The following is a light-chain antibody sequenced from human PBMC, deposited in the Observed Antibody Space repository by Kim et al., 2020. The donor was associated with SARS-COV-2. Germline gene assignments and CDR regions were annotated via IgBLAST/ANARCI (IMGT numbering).Light chain of an antibody. CDR3: QKYNRAPRT. J-gene: IGKJ1*01. CDR1: QDISNY. CDR2: AAS. V-gene: IGKV1-27*01. Sequence: DIQMTQSPSSLSASVGDRVTITCRASQDISNYLAWYQQKPGKVPKLLIYAASTLQSGVPSRFSGSASGTDFTLTISSLQPEDVATYYCQKYNRAPRTFGQGTKVDIK.